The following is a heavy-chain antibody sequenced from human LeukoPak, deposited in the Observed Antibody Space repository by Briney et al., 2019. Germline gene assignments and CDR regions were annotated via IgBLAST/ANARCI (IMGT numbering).Heavy chain of an antibody. D-gene: IGHD3-16*01. J-gene: IGHJ4*02. Sequence: SGGSLRLACSASGFTFSRYAIHWVRQAPGKGLEYVSAISSNGGRTYYADSVKGRFTISRDNSKNTLYLQMSSLRVEDTAVYYCVKDKEGTWGDCWGQGTLVTVSS. V-gene: IGHV3-64D*06. CDR2: ISSNGGRT. CDR3: VKDKEGTWGDC. CDR1: GFTFSRYA.